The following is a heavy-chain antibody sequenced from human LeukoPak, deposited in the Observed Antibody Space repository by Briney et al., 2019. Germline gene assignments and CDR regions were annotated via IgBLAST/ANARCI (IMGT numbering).Heavy chain of an antibody. D-gene: IGHD3-16*01. CDR3: ARDPWGYLRSFDY. CDR1: GYTFTGYY. J-gene: IGHJ4*02. V-gene: IGHV1-2*02. CDR2: INPNSGGT. Sequence: VASVKVSCTASGYTFTGYYMHWVRQAPGQGLEWMGWINPNSGGTNYAQKFQSGVTMTRDPSISTAYMELSRLRSDDTAVYYCARDPWGYLRSFDYWGQGTLVTVSS.